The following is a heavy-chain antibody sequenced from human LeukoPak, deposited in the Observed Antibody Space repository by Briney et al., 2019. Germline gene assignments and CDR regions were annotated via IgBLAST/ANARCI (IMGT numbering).Heavy chain of an antibody. CDR1: GFTFSGYG. D-gene: IGHD5-18*01. CDR2: IWYDGNNK. J-gene: IGHJ4*02. Sequence: GRSLRLSCVASGFTFSGYGMHWVRQAPGKGLEWVAVIWYDGNNKYYADSVKGRFTISRDNSKNTLYLEMNSLRAEDTAVYYCARVDTAMGSLDDWGQGILVTVSS. V-gene: IGHV3-33*01. CDR3: ARVDTAMGSLDD.